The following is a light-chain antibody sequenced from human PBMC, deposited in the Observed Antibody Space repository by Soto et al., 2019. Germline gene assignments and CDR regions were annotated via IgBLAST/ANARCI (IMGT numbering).Light chain of an antibody. CDR2: EVS. CDR1: SSDVGGYNY. CDR3: SSYAGSNNLYV. J-gene: IGLJ1*01. Sequence: QSVLTQPPSASGSPGQSVTISCTGTSSDVGGYNYVSWYQQHSGKVPKLMIYEVSKRPSGVPDRFSGSKSGNTASLTVSGLQAEDEADYYCSSYAGSNNLYVFGTGTKLTVL. V-gene: IGLV2-8*01.